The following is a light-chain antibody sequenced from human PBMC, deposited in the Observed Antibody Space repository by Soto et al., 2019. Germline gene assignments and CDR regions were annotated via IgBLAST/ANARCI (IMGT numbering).Light chain of an antibody. J-gene: IGKJ1*01. V-gene: IGKV1-5*03. CDR2: KAS. Sequence: DIQMTQSPSTLSASVGDRVTITCRASQSISSWLAWYQRKPGKAPNLLIYKASSLESGVPSRFSGSGSGTEFTLTISSLQPDDFATYYCQQFNSYPGTFGQGTKVEIK. CDR1: QSISSW. CDR3: QQFNSYPGT.